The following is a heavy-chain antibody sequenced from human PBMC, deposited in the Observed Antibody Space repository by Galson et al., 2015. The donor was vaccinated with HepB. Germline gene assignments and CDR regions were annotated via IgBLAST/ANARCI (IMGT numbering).Heavy chain of an antibody. D-gene: IGHD6-13*01. CDR3: ATYSSSKYGMDD. CDR2: INPSGGST. CDR1: GYTFTSYY. V-gene: IGHV1-46*01. Sequence: SVKVSCKASGYTFTSYYMHWVRQAPGQGLEGMGIINPSGGSTSYAQKFQGRVTMTRDTSTSTVYMELSSLRSEDTAVYYCATYSSSKYGMDDWGQGTTVTVSS. J-gene: IGHJ6*02.